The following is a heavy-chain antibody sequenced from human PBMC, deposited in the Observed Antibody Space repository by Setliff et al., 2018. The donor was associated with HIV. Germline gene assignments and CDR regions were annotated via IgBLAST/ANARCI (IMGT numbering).Heavy chain of an antibody. CDR1: GEPFSNYY. J-gene: IGHJ6*02. Sequence: SETLSLTCTVYGEPFSNYYWSWIRQPPGKGLEWIGEIDHGGSTRYNPSLKSRITMSVDTSKSQFSLRLSSVTAADTAVYYCARKQQVRWAWMPSHYNYGLDVWGPGTTVTVSS. V-gene: IGHV4-34*01. D-gene: IGHD1-1*01. CDR2: IDHGGST. CDR3: ARKQQVRWAWMPSHYNYGLDV.